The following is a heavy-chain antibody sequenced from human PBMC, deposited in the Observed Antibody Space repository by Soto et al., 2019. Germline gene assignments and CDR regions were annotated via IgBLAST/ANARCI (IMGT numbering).Heavy chain of an antibody. Sequence: SETLSLTCTVSGGSISSYYWSWIRQPPGKGLEWIGYIYYSGSTNYNPSLKSRVTISVDTSKNQFSLKLSSVTAADTAVYYCARESRPYYYYGMDVWGQGTTVTVSS. CDR1: GGSISSYY. CDR2: IYYSGST. J-gene: IGHJ6*02. V-gene: IGHV4-59*01. CDR3: ARESRPYYYYGMDV.